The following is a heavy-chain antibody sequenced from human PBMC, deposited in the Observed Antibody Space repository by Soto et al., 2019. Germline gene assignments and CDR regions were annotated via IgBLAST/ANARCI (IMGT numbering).Heavy chain of an antibody. J-gene: IGHJ3*02. D-gene: IGHD2-2*01. V-gene: IGHV3-21*01. CDR1: GFTFSSYS. Sequence: XESLRLSCAASGFTFSSYSMNWVRQAPGKGLEWVSSISSSSYIYYADSVKGRFTISRDNAKNSLYLQMNSLRAEDTAVYYCARVGGGYQLLHAFDIWGQGTMVTVSS. CDR2: ISSSSYI. CDR3: ARVGGGYQLLHAFDI.